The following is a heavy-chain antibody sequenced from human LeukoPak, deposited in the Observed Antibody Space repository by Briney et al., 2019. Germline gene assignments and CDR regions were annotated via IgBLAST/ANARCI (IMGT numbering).Heavy chain of an antibody. V-gene: IGHV4-39*01. CDR2: IYYSGTT. CDR1: GGSISSSSYF. Sequence: PSETLSLTCTVSGGSISSSSYFWGWIRQPPGKGLEWLGIIYYSGTTHYNPSLKSRVTISVDTSKNQFSLKLSSVTAADTAVYYCARRGLYGSSPFDPWGQGTLVTVSS. CDR3: ARRGLYGSSPFDP. J-gene: IGHJ5*02. D-gene: IGHD2-2*01.